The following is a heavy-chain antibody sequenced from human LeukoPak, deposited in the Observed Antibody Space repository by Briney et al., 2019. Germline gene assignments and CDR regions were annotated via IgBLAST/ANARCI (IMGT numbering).Heavy chain of an antibody. V-gene: IGHV4-59*08. D-gene: IGHD1-26*01. CDR1: GASISDNY. CDR2: IYYTGNT. CDR3: ARWTLRVGVSRADAFDI. Sequence: SETLSLTCTVSGASISDNYWSWIRQPPGKGLEWIGYIYYTGNTNYNPSLKSRVAISVDTSKNQFSLKVSSVTAADTAVYHCARWTLRVGVSRADAFDIWGQGTMVTVSS. J-gene: IGHJ3*02.